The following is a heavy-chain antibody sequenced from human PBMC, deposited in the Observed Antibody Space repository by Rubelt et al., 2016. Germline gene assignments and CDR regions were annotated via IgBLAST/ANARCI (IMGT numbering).Heavy chain of an antibody. J-gene: IGHJ4*02. V-gene: IGHV4-39*07. Sequence: QLQLQESGPGLVKPSETLSLTCTVSGGSITRNNYNWGWIRQTPEKGLEWIGSIGYTGSTYSNPSLKSRVTIAVETSRNQIALQLSAVTASDTAVYFCARDVGHDDGTKRGVDDWGQGTLVTVSS. CDR1: GGSITRNNYN. CDR2: IGYTGST. CDR3: ARDVGHDDGTKRGVDD. D-gene: IGHD4-17*01.